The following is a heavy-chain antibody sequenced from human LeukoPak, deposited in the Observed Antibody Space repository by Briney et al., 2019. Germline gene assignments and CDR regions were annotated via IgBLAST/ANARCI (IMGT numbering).Heavy chain of an antibody. CDR1: GYTFTSYY. J-gene: IGHJ4*02. Sequence: ASVKVSCKASGYTFTSYYMHWVRQAPGQGLEWMGIINPSGGGTTYAQNFQGRVTMTGDTSTSTVYMELSSLRSEDTAVYYCARERGHTAGAHFDHWGQGTLVTVSS. V-gene: IGHV1-46*01. D-gene: IGHD5-18*01. CDR3: ARERGHTAGAHFDH. CDR2: INPSGGGT.